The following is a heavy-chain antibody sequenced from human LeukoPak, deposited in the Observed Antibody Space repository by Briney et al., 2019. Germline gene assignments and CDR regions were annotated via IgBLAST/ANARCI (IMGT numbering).Heavy chain of an antibody. Sequence: GGSLRLSCAASGFTFNIYSMNWVRQAPGKGLEWVSCISSGSTNIYYADSVRGRFTISRDNAKNSLYLQMNSLRAEDTAVYYCATVGGYCSSVSNCYGDYWGQGTLVTVSS. J-gene: IGHJ4*02. CDR2: ISSGSTNI. CDR3: ATVGGYCSSVSNCYGDY. CDR1: GFTFNIYS. D-gene: IGHD2-2*03. V-gene: IGHV3-21*05.